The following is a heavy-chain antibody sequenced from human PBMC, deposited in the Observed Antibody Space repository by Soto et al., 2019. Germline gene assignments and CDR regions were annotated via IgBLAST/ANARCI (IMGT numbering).Heavy chain of an antibody. CDR3: VRDSQWAFDS. D-gene: IGHD1-26*01. CDR1: GFTFSTYS. Sequence: GGSLRLSCVASGFTFSTYSMNWVRQTPGKGLGWISYIRSSDNTIHYSPSVKGRFTISRDDAEHSLSLLMNSLTADDTAVYYCVRDSQWAFDSWGQGTLVTVSS. V-gene: IGHV3-48*01. CDR2: IRSSDNTI. J-gene: IGHJ4*02.